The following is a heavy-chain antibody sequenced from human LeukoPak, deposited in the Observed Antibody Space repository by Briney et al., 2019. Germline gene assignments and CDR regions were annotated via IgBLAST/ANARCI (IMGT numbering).Heavy chain of an antibody. V-gene: IGHV3-30-3*01. D-gene: IGHD1-26*01. J-gene: IGHJ3*02. CDR2: ISYDGSNK. Sequence: GGSLRLSCAASGFTFSSYAMHWVRQAPGKGLEWVAVISYDGSNKYYADSVKGRFTISRDNSKNTLYLQMNSLRAEDTAVYYCARDLGRGSYPDAFDIWGQGTMVTVSS. CDR3: ARDLGRGSYPDAFDI. CDR1: GFTFSSYA.